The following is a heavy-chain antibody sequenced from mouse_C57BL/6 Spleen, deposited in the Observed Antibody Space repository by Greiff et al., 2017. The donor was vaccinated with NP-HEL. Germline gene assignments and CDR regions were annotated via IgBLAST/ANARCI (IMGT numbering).Heavy chain of an antibody. D-gene: IGHD2-4*01. Sequence: EVNLVESGGGLVKPGGSLKLSCAASGFTFSDYGMHWVRQAPEKGLEWVAYISSGSSTIYYADTVKGRFTISRDNAKNTLFLQMTSLRSEDTAMYYCARSDYDDFDYWGQGTTLTVSS. CDR3: ARSDYDDFDY. CDR1: GFTFSDYG. J-gene: IGHJ2*01. CDR2: ISSGSSTI. V-gene: IGHV5-17*01.